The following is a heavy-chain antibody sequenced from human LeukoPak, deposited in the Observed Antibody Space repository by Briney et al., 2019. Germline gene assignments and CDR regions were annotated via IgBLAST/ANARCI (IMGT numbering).Heavy chain of an antibody. J-gene: IGHJ4*02. D-gene: IGHD3-22*01. CDR1: GGSISSYY. V-gene: IGHV4-59*01. CDR3: ARGGWNKFDY. Sequence: SETLSLTCTVSGGSISSYYWSWIRQSPGKGLEWIGYIYNTGSTNYNPSLKSRVTISVDTSKNQFSLKLSSVTAADTAVYYCARGGWNKFDYWGQGTLVTVSS. CDR2: IYNTGST.